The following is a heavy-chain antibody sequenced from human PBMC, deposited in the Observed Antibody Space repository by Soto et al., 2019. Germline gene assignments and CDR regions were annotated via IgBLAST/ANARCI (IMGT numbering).Heavy chain of an antibody. J-gene: IGHJ6*02. D-gene: IGHD6-13*01. CDR3: ASNPGIAAAGSWDYYGMDV. Sequence: SETLSLTCTVSGGSISSSSYYWGWIRQPTGKGLEWIGSIYYSGSTYYNPSLKSRVTISVDTSKNQFSLKLSSVTAADTAVYYCASNPGIAAAGSWDYYGMDVWGQGTTVTVS. V-gene: IGHV4-39*01. CDR2: IYYSGST. CDR1: GGSISSSSYY.